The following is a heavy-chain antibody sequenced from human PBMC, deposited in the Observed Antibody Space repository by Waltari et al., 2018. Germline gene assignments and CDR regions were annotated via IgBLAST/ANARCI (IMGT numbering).Heavy chain of an antibody. CDR3: ARFCAVPPNYYGMDV. CDR2: INSDGRST. D-gene: IGHD3-3*01. V-gene: IGHV3-74*01. J-gene: IGHJ6*02. CDR1: GFTFSSYW. Sequence: EVQLVESGGGLVQPGGSLRLSCAASGFTFSSYWMHWVRQAPGKGLVWVSRINSDGRSTNYADSVKGRFTISRDNAKNTLYLQMNSLRAEDTAVYYCARFCAVPPNYYGMDVWGQGTTVTVSS.